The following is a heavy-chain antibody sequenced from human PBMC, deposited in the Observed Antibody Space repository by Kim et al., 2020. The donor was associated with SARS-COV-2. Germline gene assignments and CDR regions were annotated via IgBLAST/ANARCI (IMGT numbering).Heavy chain of an antibody. Sequence: GESLKISCKGSGYSFTSYWIGWVRQMPGKGLEWMGIIYPGDSDTRYSPSFQGQVTISADKSISTAYLQWSSLKASDTAMYYCARKRGGYFDWLHNFDYWGQGTLVTVSS. V-gene: IGHV5-51*01. J-gene: IGHJ4*02. D-gene: IGHD3-9*01. CDR2: IYPGDSDT. CDR3: ARKRGGYFDWLHNFDY. CDR1: GYSFTSYW.